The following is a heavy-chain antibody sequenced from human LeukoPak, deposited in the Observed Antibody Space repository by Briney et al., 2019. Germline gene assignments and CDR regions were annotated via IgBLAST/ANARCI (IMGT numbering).Heavy chain of an antibody. V-gene: IGHV3-23*01. CDR3: AKDLTWIPPALVTFDP. CDR2: ISGRGDLT. J-gene: IGHJ5*02. Sequence: GGSLRLSCGASGFDFSNYAMSWVRQAPGKGLQWVSSISGRGDLTHYADSVKGRFTISRDNSKNMVWLQMSSLRAEDTAVYYCAKDLTWIPPALVTFDPRGQGTLVTVSS. D-gene: IGHD4-23*01. CDR1: GFDFSNYA.